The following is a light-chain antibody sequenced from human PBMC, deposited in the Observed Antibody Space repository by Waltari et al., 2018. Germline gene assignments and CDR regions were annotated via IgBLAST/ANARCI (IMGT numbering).Light chain of an antibody. CDR3: SSYTSSSFYV. J-gene: IGLJ1*01. Sequence: QSALTQPASVSGSPGQSITISCTGTSSDIGGYNYVLWYQQHPGKAPKLMIYEVSNRPSGVSNRFSGSKSGNTASLTISGLQAEDEADYYCSSYTSSSFYVFGTGTKVTVL. CDR1: SSDIGGYNY. V-gene: IGLV2-14*01. CDR2: EVS.